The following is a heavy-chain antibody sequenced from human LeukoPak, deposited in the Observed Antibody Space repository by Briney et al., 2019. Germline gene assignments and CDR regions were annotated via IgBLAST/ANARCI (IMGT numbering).Heavy chain of an antibody. CDR2: INWNGTRV. D-gene: IGHD3-3*01. Sequence: RPGGSLRLSCVASGFIFDESDMTWVRQVPGKGLEWVSGINWNGTRVDYADPVKGRFTIARDNAKNSVYLQMNNLRPEDTAFYYCARLLTFYDFSFDPWGQGTLVTVSS. V-gene: IGHV3-20*04. CDR1: GFIFDESD. CDR3: ARLLTFYDFSFDP. J-gene: IGHJ5*02.